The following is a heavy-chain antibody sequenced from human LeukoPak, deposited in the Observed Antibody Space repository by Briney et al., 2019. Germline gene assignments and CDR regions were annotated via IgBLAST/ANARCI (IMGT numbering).Heavy chain of an antibody. Sequence: ASVKASCKASGYTFTGYYMHWVRQAPGQGLEWMGWINPNSGGTNYAQKFQGRVTMTRDTSISTAYMELSRLRSDDTAVYYCARDRRGSSWYDYWGQGTLVTVSS. CDR1: GYTFTGYY. CDR2: INPNSGGT. V-gene: IGHV1-2*02. CDR3: ARDRRGSSWYDY. D-gene: IGHD6-13*01. J-gene: IGHJ4*02.